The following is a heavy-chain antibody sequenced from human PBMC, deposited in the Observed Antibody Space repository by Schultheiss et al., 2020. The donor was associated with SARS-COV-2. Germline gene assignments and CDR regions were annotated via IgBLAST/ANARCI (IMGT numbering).Heavy chain of an antibody. V-gene: IGHV4-39*01. CDR1: GGSVTSPTYY. CDR3: ARRYSGYDWN. Sequence: SETLSLTCTVPGGSVTSPTYYWAWIRQPQGRELEYIGNIYYTGITNYNPSLKSRLSMSVDTSKNQFSLKLSSVTAADTAVYYCARRYSGYDWNWGQGTLVTVSS. CDR2: IYYTGIT. J-gene: IGHJ4*02. D-gene: IGHD5-12*01.